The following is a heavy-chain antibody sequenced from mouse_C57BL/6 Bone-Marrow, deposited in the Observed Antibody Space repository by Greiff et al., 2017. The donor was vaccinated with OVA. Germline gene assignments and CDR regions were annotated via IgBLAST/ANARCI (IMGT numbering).Heavy chain of an antibody. D-gene: IGHD2-1*01. CDR2: ISSGGDYI. V-gene: IGHV5-9-1*02. CDR1: GFTFSSYA. CDR3: TRLLDAMDY. J-gene: IGHJ4*01. Sequence: EVKLMESGEGLVQPGGSLKLSCAASGFTFSSYAMSWVRQTPEKRLEWVAYISSGGDYIYYADTVMGRFTISRDNARNTLYLQMSSLKSEDTAMYYCTRLLDAMDYWGQGTSVTVSS.